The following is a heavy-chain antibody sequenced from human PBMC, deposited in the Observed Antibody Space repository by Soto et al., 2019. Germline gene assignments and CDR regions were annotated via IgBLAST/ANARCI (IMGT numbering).Heavy chain of an antibody. CDR3: ARDSYYDILTGYYYYYYYGMDV. CDR2: IKQDGSEK. D-gene: IGHD3-9*01. J-gene: IGHJ6*02. Sequence: GGSLRLSCAASGFTFSSYWMSWVRQAPGKGLEWVANIKQDGSEKYYVDSVKGRFTISRDNAKNSLYLQMNSLRAEDTAVYYCARDSYYDILTGYYYYYYYGMDVWGQGTTVTVSS. V-gene: IGHV3-7*01. CDR1: GFTFSSYW.